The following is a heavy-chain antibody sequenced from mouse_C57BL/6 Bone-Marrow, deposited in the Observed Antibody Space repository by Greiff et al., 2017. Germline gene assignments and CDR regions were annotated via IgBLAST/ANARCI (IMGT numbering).Heavy chain of an antibody. CDR2: IWSGGST. CDR1: GFSLTSYG. D-gene: IGHD2-4*01. Sequence: VMLVESGPGLVQPSHSLSITCTVSGFSLTSYGVHWVRQSPGKGLEWLGVIWSGGSTDYNAAFISRLSISKDNSKSQVFFKMNSLQAYDTAIYYCARESFYYDCDGWYFDVWGTGTTVTVSS. CDR3: ARESFYYDCDGWYFDV. V-gene: IGHV2-2*01. J-gene: IGHJ1*03.